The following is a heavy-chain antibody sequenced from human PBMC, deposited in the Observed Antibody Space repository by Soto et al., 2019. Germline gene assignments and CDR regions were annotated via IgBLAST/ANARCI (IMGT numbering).Heavy chain of an antibody. CDR1: GFTFNNYA. CDR3: AKHGPQYSSSLNHY. Sequence: EVQLLESGGGLVQPGESLRLSCAGSGFTFNNYAMTWVRQAPGKGPEWVSAISGGGDTTYYADSVKGRFTISRDNSKNTLYLQMNSLRAEDTAVYYCAKHGPQYSSSLNHYWGQGTLVTVSS. V-gene: IGHV3-23*01. J-gene: IGHJ4*02. CDR2: ISGGGDTT. D-gene: IGHD6-13*01.